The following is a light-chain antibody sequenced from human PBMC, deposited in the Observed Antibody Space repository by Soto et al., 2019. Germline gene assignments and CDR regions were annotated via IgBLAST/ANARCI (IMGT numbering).Light chain of an antibody. CDR1: SSDVGGYNY. V-gene: IGLV2-14*01. CDR3: SSYTSSSTLV. Sequence: QSALTQPASVSGSPGQSITISCTGTSSDVGGYNYVSWYQQHPGKAPKLMIYDVSTRPSGVSNRFSGSKSGNTASLTTSGLQAEYDADYYCSSYTSSSTLVFGGGTKLTVL. J-gene: IGLJ2*01. CDR2: DVS.